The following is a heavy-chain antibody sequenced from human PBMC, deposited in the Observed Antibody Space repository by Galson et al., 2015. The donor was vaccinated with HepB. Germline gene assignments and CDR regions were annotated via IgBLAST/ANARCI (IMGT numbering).Heavy chain of an antibody. V-gene: IGHV3-30-3*01. D-gene: IGHD1-14*01. CDR3: ARDLVSDVPDHLDY. CDR2: ISGGGGIT. J-gene: IGHJ4*02. Sequence: SLRLSCAASGFRFSSFDMHWVRQTPGKGLEWVAVISGGGGITIYAESVKGRFTISRDNPKNTLYLQMDSLGSDDTAVYFCARDLVSDVPDHLDYWAREPWSPSPQ. CDR1: GFRFSSFD.